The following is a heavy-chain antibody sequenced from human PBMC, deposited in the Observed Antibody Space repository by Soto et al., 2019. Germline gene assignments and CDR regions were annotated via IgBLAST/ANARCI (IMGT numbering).Heavy chain of an antibody. J-gene: IGHJ6*02. CDR3: ARGRYYYDSSAYYYYYYGLGV. CDR2: MNPNSGNT. D-gene: IGHD3-22*01. CDR1: GYTFTNYD. Sequence: QVQLVQSGAEVKKPGASVKVSCKASGYTFTNYDINWVRQATGQGLEWMGWMNPNSGNTGYAQKFQGRVTMTRNTSISTAYMELSSLRSEVTAVYYCARGRYYYDSSAYYYYYYGLGVWVQGTTVTVSS. V-gene: IGHV1-8*01.